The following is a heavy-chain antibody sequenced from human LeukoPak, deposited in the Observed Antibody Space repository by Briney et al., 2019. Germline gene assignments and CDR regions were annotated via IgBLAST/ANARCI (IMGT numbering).Heavy chain of an antibody. V-gene: IGHV4-39*07. D-gene: IGHD5-24*01. CDR3: ARAPWGRWLQLQYYYYYYYMDV. CDR2: IYYSGST. Sequence: SETLSLTCTVSGGSISSYYWGWIRQPPGKGLEWIGSIYYSGSTYYNPSLKSRVTISVDTSKNQFSLKLSSVTAADTAVYYCARAPWGRWLQLQYYYYYYYMDVWGKGTTVTVSS. J-gene: IGHJ6*03. CDR1: GGSISSYY.